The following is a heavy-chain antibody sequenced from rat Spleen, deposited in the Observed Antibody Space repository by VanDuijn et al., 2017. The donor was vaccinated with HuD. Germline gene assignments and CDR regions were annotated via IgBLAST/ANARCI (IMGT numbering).Heavy chain of an antibody. CDR1: GFTFSDFA. J-gene: IGHJ3*01. D-gene: IGHD1-9*01. CDR2: IIYDGSST. V-gene: IGHV5-17*01. CDR3: ARALAYYGYNQDWFAY. Sequence: EVQLVESGGGLVQPGRSLKLSCAASGFTFSDFAMAWVRQAPKRGLEWVSTIIYDGSSTYYRDSVKGRFTISRDNAKSALYLQMDSLRSEDTATYFCARALAYYGYNQDWFAYWGQGTLVTVSS.